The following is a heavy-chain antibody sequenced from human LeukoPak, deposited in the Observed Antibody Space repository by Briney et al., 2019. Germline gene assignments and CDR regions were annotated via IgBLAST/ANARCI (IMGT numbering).Heavy chain of an antibody. CDR3: ARGDLTGTTGRDWFDS. Sequence: ASVKVSCKASGYTFTGYYMHWVRQAPGQGLEWMGWINPNSGGTNYAQKFQGRVTMTRDTSISTAYMELSRLRSDDTAVYYCARGDLTGTTGRDWFDSWRQGTLVTVSS. J-gene: IGHJ5*01. D-gene: IGHD1-20*01. CDR1: GYTFTGYY. V-gene: IGHV1-2*02. CDR2: INPNSGGT.